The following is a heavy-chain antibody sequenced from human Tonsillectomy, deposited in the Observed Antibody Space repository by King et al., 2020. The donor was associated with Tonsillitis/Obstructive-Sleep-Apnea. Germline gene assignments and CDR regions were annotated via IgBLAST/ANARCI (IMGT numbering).Heavy chain of an antibody. CDR1: GFTFSSYA. CDR2: IIGSGGST. CDR3: AKDWGDIAARPRHFDY. D-gene: IGHD6-6*01. Sequence: EVQLVESGGGLVQPGGSLRLSCAASGFTFSSYAMSWVRQAPGKGLEWVSAIIGSGGSTYYADSVKGRFTISRDNSKNTLYLQMNSRRSEDTAVYYCAKDWGDIAARPRHFDYWGQGTLVTVSS. J-gene: IGHJ4*02. V-gene: IGHV3-23*04.